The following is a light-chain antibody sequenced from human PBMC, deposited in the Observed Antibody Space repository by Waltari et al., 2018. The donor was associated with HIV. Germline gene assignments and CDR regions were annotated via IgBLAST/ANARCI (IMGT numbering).Light chain of an antibody. CDR2: EDD. Sequence: NFMLTQPHSVSESPGKTVTISCTRSSGNIGSYVVSWYQRRPGSAPTTLLYEDDKRPSGVPDRFSGSIDSSSNSASLTISGLKTEDEADYYCQSYYLTNVVFGGGTKLTVL. CDR1: SGNIGSYV. V-gene: IGLV6-57*04. J-gene: IGLJ2*01. CDR3: QSYYLTNVV.